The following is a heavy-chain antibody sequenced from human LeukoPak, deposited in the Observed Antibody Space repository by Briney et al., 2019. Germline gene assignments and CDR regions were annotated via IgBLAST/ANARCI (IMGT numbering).Heavy chain of an antibody. D-gene: IGHD2-15*01. CDR3: ARDEIVVVAATVEYYYYMDV. CDR2: ISASVYM. V-gene: IGHV3-21*01. J-gene: IGHJ6*03. CDR1: GFILSSYT. Sequence: GGSLRLSCAASGFILSSYTMNWVRQAPGKWLEWVSSISASVYMYHADSLKARFTIARDNARNSLYLQMNSMRAEDTAVYYCARDEIVVVAATVEYYYYMDVWGTGTTVTVSS.